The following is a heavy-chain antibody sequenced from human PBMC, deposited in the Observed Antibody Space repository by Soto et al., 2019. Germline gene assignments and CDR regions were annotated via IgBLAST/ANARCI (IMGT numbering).Heavy chain of an antibody. J-gene: IGHJ6*02. CDR3: ARDLPLRLGELSSKYSLYYYYDMDV. CDR1: GFTFSSYS. D-gene: IGHD3-16*02. Sequence: PGGSLRLSCAASGFTFSSYSMNWVRQAPGKGLEWVSSISSSSSYIYYADSVKGRFTISRDNAKNSLYLQMNSLRAEDTAVYYCARDLPLRLGELSSKYSLYYYYDMDVWGQGTTITV. V-gene: IGHV3-21*01. CDR2: ISSSSSYI.